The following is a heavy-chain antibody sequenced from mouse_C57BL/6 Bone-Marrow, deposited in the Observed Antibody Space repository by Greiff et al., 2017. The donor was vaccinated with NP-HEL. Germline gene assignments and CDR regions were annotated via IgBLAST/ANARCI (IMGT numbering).Heavy chain of an antibody. Sequence: VMLVESGAELVRPGTSVKMSCKASGYTFTNYWIGWAKQRPGHGLEWIGDIYPGGGYTNYNEKFKGKATLTADKSSSTAYMQFSSLTSEDSAIYYCAREAYGSSPYYDAMDYWGQGTSVTVSS. CDR1: GYTFTNYW. J-gene: IGHJ4*01. CDR3: AREAYGSSPYYDAMDY. V-gene: IGHV1-63*01. CDR2: IYPGGGYT. D-gene: IGHD1-1*01.